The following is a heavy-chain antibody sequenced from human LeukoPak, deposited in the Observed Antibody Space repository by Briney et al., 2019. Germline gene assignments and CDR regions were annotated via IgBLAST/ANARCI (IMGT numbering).Heavy chain of an antibody. Sequence: ASVKVSCKASGGTFSSYAISWVRQAPGQGLEWMGGIIPIFGTANYAQKFQGRVTITADESTSTAYMELSSLRSEDTAVYYCATVGGVQQQLDYYFDYWGQGTLVTVSS. D-gene: IGHD6-13*01. CDR2: IIPIFGTA. V-gene: IGHV1-69*13. CDR1: GGTFSSYA. CDR3: ATVGGVQQQLDYYFDY. J-gene: IGHJ4*02.